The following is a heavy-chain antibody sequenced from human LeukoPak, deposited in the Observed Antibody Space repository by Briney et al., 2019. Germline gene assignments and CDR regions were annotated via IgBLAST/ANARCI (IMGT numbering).Heavy chain of an antibody. D-gene: IGHD3-22*01. CDR3: AKDGFDYYDSSGYYYFDY. CDR2: ISTRGGGI. CDR1: GFMFSNHA. V-gene: IGHV3-23*01. J-gene: IGHJ4*02. Sequence: GGSLRLSCAASGFMFSNHAMSWVRQAPGKGLKWVSGISTRGGGIYYADSVKGRFTISRDNSKNTLYLQMKSLRAEDTAVYYCAKDGFDYYDSSGYYYFDYWGQGTLVTVSS.